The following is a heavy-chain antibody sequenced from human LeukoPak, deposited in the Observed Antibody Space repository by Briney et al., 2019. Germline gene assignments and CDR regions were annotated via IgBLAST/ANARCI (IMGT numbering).Heavy chain of an antibody. J-gene: IGHJ6*02. CDR2: IWYDGSNK. CDR1: GFTFSSYG. Sequence: GSLRLSCAASGFTFSSYGMHWVRQAPGKGLEWVAVIWYDGSNKYYADSVKGRFTISRDNSKNTLYLQMNSLRAEDTAVYYCARDRGPHYYYGVDVWGQGTTVTVSS. V-gene: IGHV3-33*01. D-gene: IGHD3/OR15-3a*01. CDR3: ARDRGPHYYYGVDV.